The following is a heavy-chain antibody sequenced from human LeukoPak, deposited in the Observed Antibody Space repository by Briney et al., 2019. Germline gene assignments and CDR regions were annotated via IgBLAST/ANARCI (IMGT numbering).Heavy chain of an antibody. CDR2: IYPGDSDT. Sequence: GESLKISCKGSEYFVTHHWIGWVRQMPGKGLEWMGIIYPGDSDTRYSPSFQGQVTISADKSISTAYLQWSSLKASDTAMYYCATSTVVTYFDYWGQGTLVTVSS. J-gene: IGHJ4*02. D-gene: IGHD4-23*01. V-gene: IGHV5-51*01. CDR1: EYFVTHHW. CDR3: ATSTVVTYFDY.